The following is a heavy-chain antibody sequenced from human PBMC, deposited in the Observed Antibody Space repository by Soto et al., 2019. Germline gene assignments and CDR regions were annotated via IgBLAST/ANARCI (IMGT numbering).Heavy chain of an antibody. Sequence: EVQLVESGGGLVQPGGSLRLSCAASGFTFSSYEMNWVRQAPGKGLEWVSYISSSGSTIYYADSVKGRFTISRDNAKNSLYLQMNSLRAEDTPVYYCANQVGATTYFDYWGQGTLVTVSS. D-gene: IGHD1-26*01. CDR2: ISSSGSTI. CDR1: GFTFSSYE. V-gene: IGHV3-48*03. CDR3: ANQVGATTYFDY. J-gene: IGHJ4*02.